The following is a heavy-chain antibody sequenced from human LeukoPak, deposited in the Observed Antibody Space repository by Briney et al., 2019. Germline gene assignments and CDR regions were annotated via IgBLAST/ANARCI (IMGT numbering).Heavy chain of an antibody. CDR2: NNSDGSST. Sequence: GGSLRLSCAASGFTFSSYWMHWVRQAPGKGLVWVSRNNSDGSSTSYADSMKGRFTISRDNAKNTLYLQMNSLRAEDTAVYYCLVRGIVHFDYFDYWGQGTLVTVSS. CDR3: LVRGIVHFDYFDY. CDR1: GFTFSSYW. J-gene: IGHJ4*02. D-gene: IGHD3-10*01. V-gene: IGHV3-74*01.